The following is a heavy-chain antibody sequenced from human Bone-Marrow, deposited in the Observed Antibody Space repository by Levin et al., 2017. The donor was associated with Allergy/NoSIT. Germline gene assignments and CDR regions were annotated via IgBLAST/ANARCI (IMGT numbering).Heavy chain of an antibody. V-gene: IGHV2-5*02. J-gene: IGHJ6*02. D-gene: IGHD2-21*02. CDR2: VYWDDDK. CDR1: GFSLSTTGVG. Sequence: SGPTLVKPTETLTLTCTFSGFSLSTTGVGVGWIRQPPGKALEWLALVYWDDDKRYSPSLKSRLTITKDTSKNQVVLAMISMDPVDTATYYCAHTYCAGDCRRSDDYGMDGWGQGTTVTVSS. CDR3: AHTYCAGDCRRSDDYGMDG.